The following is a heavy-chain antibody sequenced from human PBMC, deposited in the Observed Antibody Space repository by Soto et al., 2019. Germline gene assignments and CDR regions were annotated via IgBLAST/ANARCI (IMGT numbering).Heavy chain of an antibody. CDR2: ISYDGSNK. D-gene: IGHD5-18*01. V-gene: IGHV3-30*18. J-gene: IGHJ3*02. CDR3: AKGGIQLWPPHAFDI. Sequence: QVQLVESGGGVVQPGRSLRLSCAASGFTFSSYGMHWVRQAPGKGLEWVAVISYDGSNKYYADSVKGRFTISRDNSKNTLYLQMNSLRAEDMAVYYCAKGGIQLWPPHAFDIWGQGTMVTVSS. CDR1: GFTFSSYG.